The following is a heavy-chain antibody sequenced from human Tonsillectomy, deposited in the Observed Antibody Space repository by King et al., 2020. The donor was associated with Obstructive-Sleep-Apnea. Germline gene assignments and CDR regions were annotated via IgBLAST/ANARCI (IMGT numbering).Heavy chain of an antibody. CDR1: GFTFSSYW. CDR3: ARDRTYYDILAGYYTEYYCDY. CDR2: IKQDGSEK. D-gene: IGHD3-9*01. V-gene: IGHV3-7*03. Sequence: VQLVESGGGLVQPGGSLRLSCAASGFTFSSYWMSWVRQAPGKGLEWVANIKQDGSEKYYVDSVKGRFTISRDNAKNSLYLQMNSLRAEDTAVYYCARDRTYYDILAGYYTEYYCDYWGQGTLVTVSS. J-gene: IGHJ4*02.